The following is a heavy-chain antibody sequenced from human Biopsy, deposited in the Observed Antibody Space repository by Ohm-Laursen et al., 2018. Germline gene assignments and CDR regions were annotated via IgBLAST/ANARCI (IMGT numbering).Heavy chain of an antibody. D-gene: IGHD4-17*01. CDR3: GRGQTVAPGYYGMDV. V-gene: IGHV3-21*01. CDR1: GFIFSTYT. J-gene: IGHJ6*02. Sequence: SLRLSCAASGFIFSTYTMNWVRQAPGKGLEWVSSISASGNHIYYTDSVKGRFTVSRDNGKNSVYLQMNSLRAEDTAVYYCGRGQTVAPGYYGMDVWGQGTTVTVFS. CDR2: ISASGNHI.